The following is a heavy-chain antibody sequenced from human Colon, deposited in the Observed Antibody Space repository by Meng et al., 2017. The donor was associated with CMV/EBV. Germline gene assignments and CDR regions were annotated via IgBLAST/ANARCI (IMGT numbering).Heavy chain of an antibody. Sequence: GESLKISCAASGFTFSNYWMHWVRQAPGKGLVWVSRISSDGSGTSYADSVKGRFTVSRDNAKNTLYLQVNSLRAEDTAVYYCARGNSHSFDYWGQGTLVTVSS. J-gene: IGHJ4*02. CDR1: GFTFSNYW. V-gene: IGHV3-74*01. CDR2: ISSDGSGT. D-gene: IGHD6-13*01. CDR3: ARGNSHSFDY.